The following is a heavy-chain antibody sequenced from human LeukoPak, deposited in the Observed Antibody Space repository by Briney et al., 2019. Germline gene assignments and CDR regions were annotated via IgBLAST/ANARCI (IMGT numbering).Heavy chain of an antibody. D-gene: IGHD3-22*01. Sequence: ASVKVSCKASGYTFTGYYMHWVRQAPGQGLEWMGWINPNSGGTNYAQKFQGRVTMTRDTSISTAYMKLSRLRSDDTAVYYCARETSDYYDSSGYYLNWFDPWGQGTLVTVSS. CDR1: GYTFTGYY. V-gene: IGHV1-2*02. J-gene: IGHJ5*02. CDR2: INPNSGGT. CDR3: ARETSDYYDSSGYYLNWFDP.